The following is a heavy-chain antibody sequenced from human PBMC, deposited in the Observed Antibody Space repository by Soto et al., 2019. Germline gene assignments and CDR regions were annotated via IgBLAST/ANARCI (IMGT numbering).Heavy chain of an antibody. V-gene: IGHV5-51*01. CDR1: GYSFTSYW. J-gene: IGHJ4*02. D-gene: IGHD5-12*01. CDR3: ARHGGYSGYEYYFDY. CDR2: IYPGDSDT. Sequence: GASLKISCKGSGYSFTSYWIGWVRQMPGKGLEWMGIIYPGDSDTRYSPSFQGQVTISADKSISTAYLQWSSLKASDTATYYCARHGGYSGYEYYFDYWGQGTLVTVSS.